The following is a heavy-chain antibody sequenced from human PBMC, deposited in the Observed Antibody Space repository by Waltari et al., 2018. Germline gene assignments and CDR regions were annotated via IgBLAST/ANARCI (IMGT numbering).Heavy chain of an antibody. V-gene: IGHV1-46*01. Sequence: QVQLVQSGVEVKKPGASVKVSCKASGYTFTSYYMHWVRQHPGQGLEWMGIINPSGGSTSYAQKFQGRVTMTRDTSTSTVYMELSSLRSEDTAVYYCARDLRYYDILTGYYDAFDIWGQGTMVTVSS. D-gene: IGHD3-9*01. CDR2: INPSGGST. J-gene: IGHJ3*02. CDR1: GYTFTSYY. CDR3: ARDLRYYDILTGYYDAFDI.